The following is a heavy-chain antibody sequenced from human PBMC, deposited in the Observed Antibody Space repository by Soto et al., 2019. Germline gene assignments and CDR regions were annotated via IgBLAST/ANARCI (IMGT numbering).Heavy chain of an antibody. CDR2: IVPVFGTA. V-gene: IGHV1-69*13. D-gene: IGHD3-10*01. CDR1: GGPSNNYG. Sequence: SLKVSCKALGGPSNNYGDSWVRQAPGQGLEWMGGIVPVFGTANYAPKFHGRLRITADDSTRTVNMELRSLTSDDTAVYYCAKLQGSGSYYDDDYWGQGTLVTVSS. CDR3: AKLQGSGSYYDDDY. J-gene: IGHJ4*02.